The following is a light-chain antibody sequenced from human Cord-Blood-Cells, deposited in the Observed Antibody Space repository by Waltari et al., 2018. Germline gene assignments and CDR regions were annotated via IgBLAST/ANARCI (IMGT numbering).Light chain of an antibody. CDR3: SSYTSSSTV. CDR1: SSDVGGYHY. Sequence: QSALTQPASVSRSPGQSITISCTGTSSDVGGYHYVSWYQQHPGKAPKLMIYDVSNRPSGVSNRFSGSKSGNTASLTISGLQAEDEADYYCSSYTSSSTVFGGGTKLTVL. J-gene: IGLJ2*01. CDR2: DVS. V-gene: IGLV2-14*01.